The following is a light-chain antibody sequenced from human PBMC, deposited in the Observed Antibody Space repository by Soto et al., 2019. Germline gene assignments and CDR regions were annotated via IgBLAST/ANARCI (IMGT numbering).Light chain of an antibody. J-gene: IGKJ1*01. CDR3: QQYNNWPRT. CDR1: QSVSSN. V-gene: IGKV3-15*01. CDR2: GAS. Sequence: EIVMTQSPATLSVSPGERATLSCRASQSVSSNLAWYQQKPGQAPRLLIYGASTRATGIPARFSGSGSGTEFTLTISSLQFFDFAAYYCQQYNNWPRTFGKGT.